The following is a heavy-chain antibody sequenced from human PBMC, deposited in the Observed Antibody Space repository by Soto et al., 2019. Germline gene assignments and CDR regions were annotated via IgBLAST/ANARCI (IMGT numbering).Heavy chain of an antibody. J-gene: IGHJ6*02. CDR2: INHSGST. D-gene: IGHD4-17*01. Sequence: PSETLSFTCAVSGGSLSAFYWSWIRQPPGRGLEWIGEINHSGSTTYNRSLKSRVTISVDTSKNQFSLKLSSVTATDTPVYYCARVTTVIYYFYYGMDVWAQGSTVTVSS. CDR3: ARVTTVIYYFYYGMDV. CDR1: GGSLSAFY. V-gene: IGHV4-34*01.